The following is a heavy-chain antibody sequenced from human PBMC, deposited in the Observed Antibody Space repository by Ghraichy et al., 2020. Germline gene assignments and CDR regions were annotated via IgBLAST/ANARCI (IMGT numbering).Heavy chain of an antibody. V-gene: IGHV4-34*01. J-gene: IGHJ6*02. Sequence: SQTLSLTCAVYGGSFSGYYWSWIRQPPGKGLEWIGEINHSGSTNYNPSLKSRVTISVDTSKNQFSLKLSSVTAADTAVYYCARGPHKYCSSTSCYDPLYYYYGMDVWGQGTTVTVSS. D-gene: IGHD2-2*01. CDR2: INHSGST. CDR3: ARGPHKYCSSTSCYDPLYYYYGMDV. CDR1: GGSFSGYY.